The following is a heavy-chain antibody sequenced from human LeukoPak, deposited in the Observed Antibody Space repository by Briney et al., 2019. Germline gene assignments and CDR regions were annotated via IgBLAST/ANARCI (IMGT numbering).Heavy chain of an antibody. J-gene: IGHJ4*02. V-gene: IGHV3-21*01. D-gene: IGHD3-16*01. Sequence: GGSLRLSCAASGFTFSNYNMSWVRQAPGKGLEWVSSISSSSTYIPYADSVKGRFTISRDNAKNSLFLQMNSLRAEDTAVYYCARADVMGGQGTLVTVSS. CDR3: ARADVM. CDR2: ISSSSTYI. CDR1: GFTFSNYN.